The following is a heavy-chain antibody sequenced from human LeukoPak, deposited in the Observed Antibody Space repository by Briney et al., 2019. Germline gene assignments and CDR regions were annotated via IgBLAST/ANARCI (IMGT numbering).Heavy chain of an antibody. D-gene: IGHD6-6*01. J-gene: IGHJ3*02. V-gene: IGHV6-1*01. Sequence: SQTLSLTCALSGDSVSSNSAAYNWIRQSPSRGLEWLGRTYYRSKWYNDYAESVQSRIAINPDTSQNQFSLHLNSVTPEDTAVYYCARGSSSMRAFDIWGQGTMVTVSS. CDR2: TYYRSKWYN. CDR3: ARGSSSMRAFDI. CDR1: GDSVSSNSAA.